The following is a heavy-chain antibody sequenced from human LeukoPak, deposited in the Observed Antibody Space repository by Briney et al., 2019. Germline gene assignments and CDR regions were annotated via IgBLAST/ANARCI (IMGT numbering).Heavy chain of an antibody. CDR2: ISAYNGNT. CDR1: GYTFTSYG. V-gene: IGHV1-18*01. CDR3: ARTNDYCSSTSCPFYGYYYMDV. Sequence: ASVKVSCKASGYTFTSYGISWVRQAPGQGLEWMGWISAYNGNTNYAQKLQGRVTMTTDTSTSTAYMELRSLRSDDTAVYYCARTNDYCSSTSCPFYGYYYMDVWGKGTTVTVSS. J-gene: IGHJ6*03. D-gene: IGHD2-2*01.